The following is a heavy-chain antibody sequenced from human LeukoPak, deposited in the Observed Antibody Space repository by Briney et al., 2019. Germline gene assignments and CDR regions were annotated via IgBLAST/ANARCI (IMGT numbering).Heavy chain of an antibody. CDR1: GGSISSYY. D-gene: IGHD3-16*01. CDR2: ISGSGGST. CDR3: AKDRRGGFKYYFDY. V-gene: IGHV3-23*01. J-gene: IGHJ4*02. Sequence: ETLSLTCTVSGGSISSYYWSWIRQPPGKGLEWVSAISGSGGSTYYADSVKGRFTISRDNSKNTLYLQMTSLRAEDTAVYYCAKDRRGGFKYYFDYWGQGTLVTVSS.